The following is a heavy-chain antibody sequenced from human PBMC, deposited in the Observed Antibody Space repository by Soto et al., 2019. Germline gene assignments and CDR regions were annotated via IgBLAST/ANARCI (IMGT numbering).Heavy chain of an antibody. CDR3: ARVRCSGGSCYGLDY. D-gene: IGHD2-15*01. Sequence: TGGSLRLSCAASGFTFSSYAMSWVRQAPGKGLEWVSAISGSGGSTYYADSVKGRFTISRDNSKNTLYLQMNSLRAEDTAVYFCARVRCSGGSCYGLDYWGQGTLVTVSS. J-gene: IGHJ4*02. CDR2: ISGSGGST. CDR1: GFTFSSYA. V-gene: IGHV3-23*01.